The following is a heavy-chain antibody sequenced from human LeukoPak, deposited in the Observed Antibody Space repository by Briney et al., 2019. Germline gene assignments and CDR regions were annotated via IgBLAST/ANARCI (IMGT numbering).Heavy chain of an antibody. V-gene: IGHV4-4*02. D-gene: IGHD2-15*01. Sequence: PSETLSLTCAVSGGSISSYNWWWLRRQPRGEGLRCIWEIYHSGSTNYNPSLKNRVTISVDKSKNQYSLKLSSVTAADTAVDYSARGRGKSCSGGSCYDDYWGQGTLVTVSS. CDR3: ARGRGKSCSGGSCYDDY. CDR1: GGSISSYNW. CDR2: IYHSGST. J-gene: IGHJ4*02.